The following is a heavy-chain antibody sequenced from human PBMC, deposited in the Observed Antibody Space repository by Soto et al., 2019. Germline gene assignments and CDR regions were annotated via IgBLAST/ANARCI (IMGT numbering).Heavy chain of an antibody. CDR3: AKDRVGGVPDAFDI. V-gene: IGHV3-23*01. Sequence: GGSLRLSCAASGFTSTNYVMNWVRQAPGKGLEWVSSISGSGTTTFYADSVKGRFIISRDNSKNTLYLQMNSLRAEDTALYYCAKDRVGGVPDAFDIWGQGTMVTVS. D-gene: IGHD2-8*01. CDR1: GFTSTNYV. CDR2: ISGSGTTT. J-gene: IGHJ3*02.